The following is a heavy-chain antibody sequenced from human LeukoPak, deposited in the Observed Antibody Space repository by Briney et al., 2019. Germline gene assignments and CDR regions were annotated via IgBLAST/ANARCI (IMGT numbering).Heavy chain of an antibody. CDR3: AKGSAAVRPYYFDS. V-gene: IGHV3-23*01. D-gene: IGHD2-21*01. Sequence: GGSLRLSCAASGFTFNNFVMSWVRRAPGKGLEWVSAISGGGTGTYYVDSVKGRFTISRDNFKNTVYLQMNSLRAEDTAVYYCAKGSAAVRPYYFDSWGQGTLVTVSS. J-gene: IGHJ4*02. CDR2: ISGGGTGT. CDR1: GFTFNNFV.